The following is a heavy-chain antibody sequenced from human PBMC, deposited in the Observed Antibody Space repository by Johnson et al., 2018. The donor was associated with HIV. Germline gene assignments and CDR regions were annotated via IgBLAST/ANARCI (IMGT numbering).Heavy chain of an antibody. CDR2: ISYDGSNK. CDR3: ARSMTTVTVAFDI. J-gene: IGHJ3*02. CDR1: GFTFSSYA. D-gene: IGHD4-17*01. V-gene: IGHV3-30-3*01. Sequence: QVLLVESGGGVVQPGRSLRLSCAASGFTFSSYAMHWVRHAPGKGLEWVAVISYDGSNKYYADSSKGRFTISRDNSKNTLYLQMNILRAEDTAVYYCARSMTTVTVAFDIWGQGTMVTVSS.